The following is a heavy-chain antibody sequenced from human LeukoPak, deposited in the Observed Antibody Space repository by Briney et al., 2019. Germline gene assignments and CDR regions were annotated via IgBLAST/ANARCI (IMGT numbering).Heavy chain of an antibody. J-gene: IGHJ4*02. V-gene: IGHV3-30*18. CDR2: ISYDGSNK. CDR1: GFTFSNYG. Sequence: PGRSLRLSCAASGFTFSNYGMHWVRQAPGKGLEWVALISYDGSNKYFADSVKDRFTISRDNSKNTLYLQMHSLRAEDTAVYYCAKDNVAAAGRYFDYWGQGTLVTVSS. CDR3: AKDNVAAAGRYFDY. D-gene: IGHD6-13*01.